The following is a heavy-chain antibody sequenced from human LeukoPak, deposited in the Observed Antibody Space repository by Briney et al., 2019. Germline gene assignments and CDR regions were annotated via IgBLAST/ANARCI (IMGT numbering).Heavy chain of an antibody. D-gene: IGHD6-13*01. J-gene: IGHJ4*02. Sequence: GGSQRLSCAASRLTFSSYAMTWVRQAPGKGLEWVSATSASGISTYYADTVKGRFTISRDNSKNTMYLQMDSLRAEDTAVYYCAKVSPAAGSDYCGQGTLVTVSS. CDR3: AKVSPAAGSDY. CDR1: RLTFSSYA. CDR2: TSASGIST. V-gene: IGHV3-23*01.